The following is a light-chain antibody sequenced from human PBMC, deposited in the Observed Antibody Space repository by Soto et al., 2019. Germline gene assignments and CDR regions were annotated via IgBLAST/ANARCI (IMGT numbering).Light chain of an antibody. CDR3: CSYAAPSGFNVV. CDR1: SRDIGGYNL. CDR2: AVT. J-gene: IGLJ2*01. V-gene: IGLV2-23*02. Sequence: QSALTQPDSVSGSPGQSITISCAGTSRDIGGYNLISWYRHSPGKAPKLIIYAVTKPPSVVSDRFSGSKSGNTASLTIYGLQADDESDYYCCSYAAPSGFNVVFGEGTKLTVL.